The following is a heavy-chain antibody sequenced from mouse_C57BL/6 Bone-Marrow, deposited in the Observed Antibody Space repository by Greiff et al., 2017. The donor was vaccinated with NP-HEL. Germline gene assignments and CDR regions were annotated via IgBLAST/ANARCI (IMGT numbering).Heavy chain of an antibody. CDR3: AREDDYERYFDV. V-gene: IGHV1-69*01. Sequence: VQLQQPGAELVMPGASVKLSCKASGYTFTSYWMHWVKQRPGQGLEWIGEIDPSDSYTNYNQKFKGKSTMTVDKSSSTAYMQLSSLTSEDAAVYYCAREDDYERYFDVWGTGTTVTVSS. J-gene: IGHJ1*03. CDR2: IDPSDSYT. CDR1: GYTFTSYW. D-gene: IGHD2-4*01.